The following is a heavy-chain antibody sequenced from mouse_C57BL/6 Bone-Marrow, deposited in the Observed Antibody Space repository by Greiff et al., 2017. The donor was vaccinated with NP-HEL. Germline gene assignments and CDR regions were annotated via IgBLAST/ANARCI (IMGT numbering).Heavy chain of an antibody. J-gene: IGHJ2*01. CDR3: TPYGYGRFDY. CDR1: GFNIKDYY. Sequence: EVKLQESGAELVRPGASVKLSCTASGFNIKDYYMHWVKQRPEQGLEWIGRIDPEDGDTEYAPKFQGKATMTADTSSTTAYLQLSSLTSEDTAVYYCTPYGYGRFDYWGQGTTLTVSS. V-gene: IGHV14-1*01. CDR2: IDPEDGDT. D-gene: IGHD2-2*01.